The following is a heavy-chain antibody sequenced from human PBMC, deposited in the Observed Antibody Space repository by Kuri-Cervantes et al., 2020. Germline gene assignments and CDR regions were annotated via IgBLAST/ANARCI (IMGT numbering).Heavy chain of an antibody. Sequence: GESLKISCAASGFTFSSYAMHWVRQAPGKGLEWVAVISYDGSNKYYADSVKGRFTISRDNSKNTLYLQMNSLRAEDTAVYYCAKDKLAIPNDAFDIWGQGTMVTVSS. D-gene: IGHD1-1*01. CDR1: GFTFSSYA. CDR2: ISYDGSNK. J-gene: IGHJ3*02. V-gene: IGHV3-30-3*01. CDR3: AKDKLAIPNDAFDI.